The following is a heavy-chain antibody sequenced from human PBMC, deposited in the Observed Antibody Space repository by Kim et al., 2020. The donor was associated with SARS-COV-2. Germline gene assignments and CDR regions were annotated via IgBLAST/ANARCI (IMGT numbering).Heavy chain of an antibody. CDR2: INPNSGGT. CDR1: GYTFTGYY. V-gene: IGHV1-2*06. Sequence: ASVKVSCKASGYTFTGYYIHWVRQAPGQGLEWMGRINPNSGGTNYAQKFQGRVTMTSDTSISTAYMELSRLRSDDTAVYYCAGVHIILYYYGMDFWGQGTTVTVSS. CDR3: AGVHIILYYYGMDF. D-gene: IGHD1-20*01. J-gene: IGHJ6*02.